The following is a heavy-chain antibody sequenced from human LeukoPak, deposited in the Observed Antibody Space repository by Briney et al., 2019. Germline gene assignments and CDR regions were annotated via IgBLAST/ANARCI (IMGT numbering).Heavy chain of an antibody. CDR2: MNWYGGST. CDR3: ARDLGQYYDTSDNWFDP. CDR1: GFTFSNYG. J-gene: IGHJ5*02. V-gene: IGHV3-20*04. Sequence: PGGSLRLSCAASGFTFSNYGMSWVRQAPGKGLEWVSGMNWYGGSTGYADSVKGRFTISRDNAKNTLNLQMNSLRAEDTAVYYCARDLGQYYDTSDNWFDPWGQGTLVTVSS. D-gene: IGHD3-22*01.